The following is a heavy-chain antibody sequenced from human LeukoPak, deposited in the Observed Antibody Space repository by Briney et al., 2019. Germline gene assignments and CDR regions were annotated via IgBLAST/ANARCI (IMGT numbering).Heavy chain of an antibody. Sequence: GGPLRLSCTASAFTFSEYWMHWVRQPPGKGLVWVSRITNDGSRTEYADSVKGRFTISRDNAKNTLYLQMDSLRPEDTAVYYCARDLGGPDYWGQGTLVTVSS. V-gene: IGHV3-74*03. CDR3: ARDLGGPDY. CDR1: AFTFSEYW. CDR2: ITNDGSRT. D-gene: IGHD3-16*01. J-gene: IGHJ4*02.